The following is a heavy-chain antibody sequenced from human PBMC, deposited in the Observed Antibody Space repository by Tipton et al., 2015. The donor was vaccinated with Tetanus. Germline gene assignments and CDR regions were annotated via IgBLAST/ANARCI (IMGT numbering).Heavy chain of an antibody. CDR1: GGSFSGYY. Sequence: TLSLTCAVYGGSFSGYYWSWIRQPPGKGLEWIGEINHSGSTNYNPSLKSRATISVDTSKNQFSLKLSSVTAADTAVYYCARSRPGAMTTVTTFEYWGQGTLVTVSS. J-gene: IGHJ4*02. D-gene: IGHD4-17*01. CDR2: INHSGST. CDR3: ARSRPGAMTTVTTFEY. V-gene: IGHV4-34*01.